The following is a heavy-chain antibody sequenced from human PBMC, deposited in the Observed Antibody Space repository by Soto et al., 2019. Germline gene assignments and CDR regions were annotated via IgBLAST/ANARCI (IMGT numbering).Heavy chain of an antibody. CDR3: ARDLILGYCSGGSCHDAFDI. J-gene: IGHJ3*02. CDR1: GFTFSSYE. D-gene: IGHD2-15*01. Sequence: GESLKISCAASGFTFSSYEMNWVRQAPGKGLEWVSYISSSGSTIYYADSVKGRFTISRDNAKNSLYLQMNSLRAEDTAVYYCARDLILGYCSGGSCHDAFDIWGQGTMVTVSS. CDR2: ISSSGSTI. V-gene: IGHV3-48*03.